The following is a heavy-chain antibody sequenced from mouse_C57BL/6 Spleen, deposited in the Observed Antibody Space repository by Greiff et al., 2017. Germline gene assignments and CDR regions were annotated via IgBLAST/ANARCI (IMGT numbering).Heavy chain of an antibody. Sequence: VQLQQSGAELVRPGASVKLSCTASGFNIKDYYMHWVKQRPEQGLEWIGRIDPEDGDTEYAPKFQGKATMTADTSSNTAYLQLSSLTSEDTAVYYCTTYPFITTVVAPSYWGQGTLVTVSA. CDR2: IDPEDGDT. CDR1: GFNIKDYY. J-gene: IGHJ3*01. CDR3: TTYPFITTVVAPSY. D-gene: IGHD1-1*01. V-gene: IGHV14-1*01.